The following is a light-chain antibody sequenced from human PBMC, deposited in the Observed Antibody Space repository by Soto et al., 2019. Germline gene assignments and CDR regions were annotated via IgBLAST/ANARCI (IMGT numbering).Light chain of an antibody. CDR1: SSDVGGYDY. CDR3: ISYASINTYV. J-gene: IGLJ1*01. V-gene: IGLV2-14*01. Sequence: QSVLTHPASVSGSPGQSITISCTGTSSDVGGYDYVSWYQQHPGKAPKLMIYDVTNRPSGVSNRFSGSKSGNTASLTISGLQAEDEADYYCISYASINTYVFGTG. CDR2: DVT.